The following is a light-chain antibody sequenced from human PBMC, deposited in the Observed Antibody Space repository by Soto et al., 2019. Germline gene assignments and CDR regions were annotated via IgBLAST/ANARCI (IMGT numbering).Light chain of an antibody. J-gene: IGKJ3*01. CDR3: MQSAELPLT. Sequence: DIVMTQTPPSLSVTPGRPASISCNSSQSLVGSDRKTDLSWYVQKAGQSPQILIYEVSKRFPGVPDRFTGSGSATDFTFTINRLEAEDVGIYYCMQSAELPLTFGPGTKVYI. CDR2: EVS. V-gene: IGKV2D-29*02. CDR1: QSLVGSDRKTD.